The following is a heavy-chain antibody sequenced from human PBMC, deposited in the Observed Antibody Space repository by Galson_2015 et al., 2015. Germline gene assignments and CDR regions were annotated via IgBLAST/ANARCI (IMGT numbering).Heavy chain of an antibody. J-gene: IGHJ4*02. CDR3: AKTLTGTPLYYFDY. CDR2: ISGSGGST. Sequence: SLRLSCAASGFTVSSNYMSWVRQAPGKGLEWVSAISGSGGSTYYADSVKGRFTISRDNSKNTLYLRMNSLRAEDTAVYYCAKTLTGTPLYYFDYWGQGTLVTVSS. D-gene: IGHD1/OR15-1a*01. CDR1: GFTVSSNY. V-gene: IGHV3-23*01.